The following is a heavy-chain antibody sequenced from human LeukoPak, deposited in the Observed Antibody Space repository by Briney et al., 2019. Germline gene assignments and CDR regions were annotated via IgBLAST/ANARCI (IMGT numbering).Heavy chain of an antibody. V-gene: IGHV4-34*01. CDR1: GGSFSGYY. D-gene: IGHD1-20*01. CDR3: ARGLTGTYYYYYYMDV. CDR2: INHSGST. J-gene: IGHJ6*03. Sequence: SETLSLTXAVYGGSFSGYYWSWIRQPPGKGLEWIREINHSGSTNYNPSLKSRVTISVDTSKNQFSLKLSSVTAADTAVYYCARGLTGTYYYYYYMDVWGKGTTVTVSS.